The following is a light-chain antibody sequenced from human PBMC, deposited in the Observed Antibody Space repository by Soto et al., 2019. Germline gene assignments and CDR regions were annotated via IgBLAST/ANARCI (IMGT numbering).Light chain of an antibody. J-gene: IGLJ3*02. CDR3: SSYSGRNDLV. Sequence: QSALTQPPSASGSPGQSVTISCTGTTSDVGIYNSLSWYQQHPGKAPKLMIFEVSKRPSGVPHRFSGSKSGSTASLTVSGLQPEDEAVYYCSSYSGRNDLVFGGGTKLTVL. CDR2: EVS. CDR1: TSDVGIYNS. V-gene: IGLV2-8*01.